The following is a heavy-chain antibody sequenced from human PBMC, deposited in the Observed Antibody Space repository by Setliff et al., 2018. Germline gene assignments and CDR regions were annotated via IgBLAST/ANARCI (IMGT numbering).Heavy chain of an antibody. CDR2: TSA. CDR1: GFGFTTFG. CDR3: VRDRPFVVVTATQASFDY. V-gene: IGHV1-18*01. J-gene: IGHJ4*02. Sequence: ASVKVSCKTSGFGFTTFGFSWVRQAPGQGLGWMGWTSAYAQKFQGRVTMTTDTPTSTAYMELRSLTSDDTAVYYCVRDRPFVVVTATQASFDYWGQGTLVTVSS. D-gene: IGHD2-21*02.